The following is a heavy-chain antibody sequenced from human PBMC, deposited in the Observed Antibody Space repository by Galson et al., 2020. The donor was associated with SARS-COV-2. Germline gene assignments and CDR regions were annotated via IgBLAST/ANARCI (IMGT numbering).Heavy chain of an antibody. V-gene: IGHV1-2*02. CDR3: ARDGTAMVTNGFDI. Sequence: ASVKVSCKASGYTFTGYYMHWVRQAPGQGLEWMGWLNPNSGGTNYAQKFQGRVTMTRDTSISIAYMELSRLRSDDTAVYYCARDGTAMVTNGFDIWGQGTMVTVSS. CDR2: LNPNSGGT. J-gene: IGHJ3*02. D-gene: IGHD5-18*01. CDR1: GYTFTGYY.